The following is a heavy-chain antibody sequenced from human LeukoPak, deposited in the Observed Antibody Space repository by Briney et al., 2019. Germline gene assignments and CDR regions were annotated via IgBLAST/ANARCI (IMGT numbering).Heavy chain of an antibody. Sequence: GGSLRLSCAASGFTFSSYSMNWVRQAPGKGLEWVSYISSSSSSTIYYADSVKGRFTISRDNAKNSLYLQMNSLRAEDTAVYYCAKWRSTMVRYWGQGTLVTVSS. CDR3: AKWRSTMVRY. J-gene: IGHJ4*02. D-gene: IGHD3-10*01. CDR2: ISSSSSSTI. CDR1: GFTFSSYS. V-gene: IGHV3-48*01.